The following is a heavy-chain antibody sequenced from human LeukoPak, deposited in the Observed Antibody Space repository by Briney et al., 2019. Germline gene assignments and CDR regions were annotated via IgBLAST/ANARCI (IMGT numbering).Heavy chain of an antibody. J-gene: IGHJ4*02. V-gene: IGHV4-34*01. CDR3: ARGVWGSAYRDCRFDY. CDR2: INHSGST. D-gene: IGHD3-16*01. CDR1: GGSFSGYY. Sequence: SETLSLTCAVYGGSFSGYYWSWIRQPPGKGLEWIGEINHSGSTNYNPSLKSRATISVDTSKNQFSLKLSSVTAADTAVYYCARGVWGSAYRDCRFDYWGQGTLVTVSS.